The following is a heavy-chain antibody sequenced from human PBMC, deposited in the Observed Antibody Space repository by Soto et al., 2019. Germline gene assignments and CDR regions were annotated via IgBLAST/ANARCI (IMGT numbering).Heavy chain of an antibody. CDR1: GFTFTWYS. CDR2: ISSTTNYI. D-gene: IGHD2-2*01. J-gene: IGHJ3*02. V-gene: IGHV3-21*01. Sequence: PGASLRLSYAASGFTFTWYSMNWVRQSPGKGLELVSSISSTTNYIYYGDSVKGRFTISRDNANNSLYLQMNSLRDEDTAVYYCARSRTAHPSTALYQVSGFSTHAPFDIWA. CDR3: ARSRTAHPSTALYQVSGFSTHAPFDI.